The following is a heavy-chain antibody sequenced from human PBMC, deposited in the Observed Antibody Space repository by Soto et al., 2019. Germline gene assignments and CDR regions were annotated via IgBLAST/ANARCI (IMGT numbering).Heavy chain of an antibody. Sequence: GGSLRICCTVSGFTFSSSTMSWVRQGPGKGLEWVSSISSSSSYIYFADSLKGRFTISRDNAKNSLYLQMNSLRAEDTAVYYFARELGGMSVVWGPGTEVTV. J-gene: IGHJ4*02. CDR2: ISSSSSYI. D-gene: IGHD1-26*01. CDR1: GFTFSSST. V-gene: IGHV3-21*06. CDR3: ARELGGMSVV.